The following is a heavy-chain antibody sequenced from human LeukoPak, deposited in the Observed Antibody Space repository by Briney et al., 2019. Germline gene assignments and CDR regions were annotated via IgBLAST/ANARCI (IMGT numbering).Heavy chain of an antibody. D-gene: IGHD4-11*01. J-gene: IGHJ4*02. CDR1: GGSINSGGSY. Sequence: SQTLSLTCTVSGGSINSGGSYWSWIRQPPGKGLEWIGEINHSGSTNYNPSLKSRVTISVDTSKNQFSLKLSSVTAADTAVYYCARENSNYSPFDYWGQGTLVTVSS. V-gene: IGHV4-30-2*01. CDR2: INHSGST. CDR3: ARENSNYSPFDY.